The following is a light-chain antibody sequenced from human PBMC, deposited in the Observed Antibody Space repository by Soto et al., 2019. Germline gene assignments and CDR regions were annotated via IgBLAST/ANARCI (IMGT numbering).Light chain of an antibody. J-gene: IGKJ1*01. CDR2: GAS. CDR3: QQHGAT. CDR1: QSVTNSE. Sequence: EKGLTRSPRNLSLSPGERATLSCKASQSVTNSELAWYQQRPGQAPRLLIYGASSRATGIPDRFSGGGSGTDFTLTISRLEPEDFAVYYCQQHGATFGQGTKVDI. V-gene: IGKV3-20*01.